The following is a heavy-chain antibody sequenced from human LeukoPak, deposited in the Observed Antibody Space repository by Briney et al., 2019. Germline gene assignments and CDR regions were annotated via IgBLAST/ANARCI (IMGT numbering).Heavy chain of an antibody. CDR1: GFTFNSYA. J-gene: IGHJ5*02. CDR3: AKAGGSSWYDA. CDR2: ISDSGYGT. D-gene: IGHD6-13*01. V-gene: IGHV3-23*01. Sequence: GGSLRLSCAASGFTFNSYAMTWVRQAPGKGLEWVSTISDSGYGTYYADSVKGRFTISRDNSKNTMYQQMNSLRAEDTAVYYCAKAGGSSWYDAWGQGILVTVSS.